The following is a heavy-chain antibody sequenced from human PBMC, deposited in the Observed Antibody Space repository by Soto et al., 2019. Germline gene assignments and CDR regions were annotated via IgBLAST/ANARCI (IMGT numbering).Heavy chain of an antibody. Sequence: ALVKAACKASGYTFTSYAMHWVRKDPGQRLEWMGWINGGNGNTYYSQKFQGRVTITRDTSASTAYMELSSLRSEDTAVYYCARAITLPTPLDYWGQGTLVTVSS. CDR3: ARAITLPTPLDY. D-gene: IGHD1-20*01. CDR1: GYTFTSYA. J-gene: IGHJ4*02. CDR2: INGGNGNT. V-gene: IGHV1-3*01.